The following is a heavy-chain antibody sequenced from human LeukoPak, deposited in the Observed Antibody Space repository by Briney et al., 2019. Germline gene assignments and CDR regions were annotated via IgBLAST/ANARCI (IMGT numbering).Heavy chain of an antibody. CDR3: VRHWDRGHTAELAIHI. Sequence: SETLSLTCSVSGGSISSGDYFWGWIRQSPGKGLEWIASIFYGAGTYYTSSLKNGNTYYNPSLKSRATISMDTSLNQFSLELISVTAADTGVYYCVRHWDRGHTAELAIHICGQGTMVTISS. J-gene: IGHJ3*02. D-gene: IGHD2-21*01. CDR1: GGSISSGDYF. V-gene: IGHV4-39*01. CDR2: IFYGAGTYYTSSLKNGNT.